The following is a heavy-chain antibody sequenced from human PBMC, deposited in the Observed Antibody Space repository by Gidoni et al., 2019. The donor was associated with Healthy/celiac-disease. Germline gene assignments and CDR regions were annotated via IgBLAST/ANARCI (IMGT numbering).Heavy chain of an antibody. D-gene: IGHD3-10*01. CDR2: IYHSGST. CDR3: ASPQGFGEVSDFDY. V-gene: IGHV4-38-2*02. Sequence: QVQLQESGPGLVKPSETLSLTCTVSGYSISSGYYWGWIRQPPGKGLEWIGSIYHSGSTYYNPSLKSRVTISVDTSKNQFSLKLSSVTAADTAVYYCASPQGFGEVSDFDYWGQGTLVTVSS. CDR1: GYSISSGYY. J-gene: IGHJ4*02.